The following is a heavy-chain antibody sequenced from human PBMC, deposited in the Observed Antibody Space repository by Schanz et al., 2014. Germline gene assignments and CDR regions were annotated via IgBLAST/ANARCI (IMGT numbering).Heavy chain of an antibody. J-gene: IGHJ4*02. CDR1: GFIFNDYY. CDR2: ISRDGTTS. CDR3: AKDLPSDYYIAY. D-gene: IGHD3-22*01. V-gene: IGHV3-11*04. Sequence: VQLVESGGGLVQPGGSLRLSCAASGFIFNDYYMNWIRQAPGKGLEWLSYISRDGTTSYYADSVKGRFTISRDNAKNSLYLEMTSLRGEDTAVYYCAKDLPSDYYIAYWGQGTLVTVSS.